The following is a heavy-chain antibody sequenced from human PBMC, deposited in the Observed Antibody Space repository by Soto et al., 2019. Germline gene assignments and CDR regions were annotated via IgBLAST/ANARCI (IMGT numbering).Heavy chain of an antibody. V-gene: IGHV1-2*02. CDR1: GYTFTNYY. Sequence: ASVKVSCKTSGYTFTNYYMHWVRQAPGQGLESMGWVNPSSGGTMFAQKFQGRVTMTRDTSTSTVYMELTSLSSDDTAVYYCAGGSNWNSNCFDPWGQGTLVTVSS. CDR2: VNPSSGGT. J-gene: IGHJ5*02. D-gene: IGHD1-1*01. CDR3: AGGSNWNSNCFDP.